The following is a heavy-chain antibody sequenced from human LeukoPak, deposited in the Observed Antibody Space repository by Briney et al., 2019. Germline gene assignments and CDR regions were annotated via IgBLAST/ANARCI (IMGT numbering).Heavy chain of an antibody. Sequence: SQTLSLTCTVSGGSISSGAHYWSWIRQHPGKGLEWIGYISYSGSTYYNPPLKSRVTISVDTSKNQFSLKLSSVTAADTAVYYCAKVGYVNADYWGQGTLVTVSS. V-gene: IGHV4-31*03. J-gene: IGHJ4*02. D-gene: IGHD2-15*01. CDR1: GGSISSGAHY. CDR3: AKVGYVNADY. CDR2: ISYSGST.